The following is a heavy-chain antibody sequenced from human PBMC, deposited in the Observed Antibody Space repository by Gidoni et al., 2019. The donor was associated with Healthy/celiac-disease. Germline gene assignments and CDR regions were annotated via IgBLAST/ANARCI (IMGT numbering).Heavy chain of an antibody. Sequence: QVQLQESGPGLVKPSQTLSLTCTVSVGSISRGGYYWSWIRQHPGKGLEWIGYIYYSGSTYYNPSLKSRVTISVDTSKNQFSLKLSSVTAADTAVYYCARDRRAYYYGSGSQPAAFDIWGQGTMVTVSS. J-gene: IGHJ3*02. CDR3: ARDRRAYYYGSGSQPAAFDI. CDR1: VGSISRGGYY. D-gene: IGHD3-10*01. CDR2: IYYSGST. V-gene: IGHV4-31*03.